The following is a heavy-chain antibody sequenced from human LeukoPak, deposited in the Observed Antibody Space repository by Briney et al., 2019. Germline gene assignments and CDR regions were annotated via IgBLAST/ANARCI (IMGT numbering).Heavy chain of an antibody. CDR1: GGSFSSYY. D-gene: IGHD3-10*01. J-gene: IGHJ5*02. CDR3: ARSDGSGSYYFWFDP. CDR2: IYYSGST. Sequence: SETLSLTCAVYGGSFSSYYWSWIRQPPGKGLEWIGYIYYSGSTNYNPSLKSRVTISVDTSKNQFSLKLSSVTAADTAVYYCARSDGSGSYYFWFDPWGQGTLVTVSS. V-gene: IGHV4-59*01.